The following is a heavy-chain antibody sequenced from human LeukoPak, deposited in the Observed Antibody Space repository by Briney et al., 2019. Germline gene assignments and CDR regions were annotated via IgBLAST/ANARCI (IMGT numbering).Heavy chain of an antibody. Sequence: GGSLRLSRAASGFTFSSYGMHWVRQAPGKGLEWVAFIRYDGSNKYYADSVKGRFTISRDNSKNTLYLQMNSLRAEDTAVYYCAKGAAAGTLLDYFDYWGQGTLVTVSS. CDR1: GFTFSSYG. D-gene: IGHD6-13*01. CDR2: IRYDGSNK. CDR3: AKGAAAGTLLDYFDY. J-gene: IGHJ4*02. V-gene: IGHV3-30*02.